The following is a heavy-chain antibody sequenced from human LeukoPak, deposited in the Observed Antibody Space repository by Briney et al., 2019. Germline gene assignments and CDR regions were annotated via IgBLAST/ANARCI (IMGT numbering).Heavy chain of an antibody. V-gene: IGHV1-18*01. D-gene: IGHD2-2*01. J-gene: IGHJ3*02. CDR1: GYTFTSYG. CDR2: ISAYNGNT. CDR3: ARGGPAGDFIVVAPTNNAFDI. Sequence: ASVKVSCKASGYTFTSYGISWVRQAPGQGLEWMGWISAYNGNTNYAQKLQGRVTMTADTSTSTAYMELRSLRSDDTAVYYCARGGPAGDFIVVAPTNNAFDIWGQGTMVTVSS.